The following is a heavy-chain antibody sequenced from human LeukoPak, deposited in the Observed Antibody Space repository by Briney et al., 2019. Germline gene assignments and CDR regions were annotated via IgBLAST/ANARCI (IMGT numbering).Heavy chain of an antibody. CDR3: ARVKIVVVPAAPNYYYGMDV. D-gene: IGHD2-2*01. V-gene: IGHV3-21*01. J-gene: IGHJ6*04. CDR1: GLTFSSYS. Sequence: GGSLRLSCAASGLTFSSYSMNWVRQAPGKGLEWVSSISSSSSYIYYADSVKGRFTISRDNAKNSLYLQMNSLRAEDTAVYYCARVKIVVVPAAPNYYYGMDVWGKGTTVTVSS. CDR2: ISSSSSYI.